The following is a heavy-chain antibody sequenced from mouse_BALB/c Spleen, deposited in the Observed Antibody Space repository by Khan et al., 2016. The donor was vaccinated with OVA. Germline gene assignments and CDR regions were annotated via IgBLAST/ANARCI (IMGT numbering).Heavy chain of an antibody. Sequence: EVELVESGGDLVKPGGSLKLSCAASGFTFSNYGMSWVRQTPDKRLEWVATISSDGTYTYYPDSVKGRFTISRNNAKNTLYLQMSSLKSEDTAMCYCTSHVTGSFAYWGQGTLVTVSA. CDR3: TSHVTGSFAY. CDR2: ISSDGTYT. CDR1: GFTFSNYG. J-gene: IGHJ3*01. V-gene: IGHV5-6*01. D-gene: IGHD4-1*01.